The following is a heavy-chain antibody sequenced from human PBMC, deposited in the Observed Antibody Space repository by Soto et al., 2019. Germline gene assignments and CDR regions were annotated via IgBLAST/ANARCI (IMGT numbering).Heavy chain of an antibody. Sequence: GRPLRLSCTASGFNFGFLGMHWVRQAPGKGLEWVAFISGDGINTQYADSVRGRFTLSRDYSRKTMYLQMDSLRDEDTALYYCARGNLSFDFDSWGLGTLVTVSS. D-gene: IGHD1-26*01. J-gene: IGHJ4*02. CDR1: GFNFGFLG. V-gene: IGHV3-30*03. CDR2: ISGDGINT. CDR3: ARGNLSFDFDS.